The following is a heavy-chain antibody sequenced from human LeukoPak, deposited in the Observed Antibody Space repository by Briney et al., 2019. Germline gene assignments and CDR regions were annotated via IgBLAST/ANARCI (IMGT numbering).Heavy chain of an antibody. V-gene: IGHV4-59*01. CDR1: GGSISSYY. D-gene: IGHD3-10*01. Sequence: PSETLSLTCTVSGGSISSYYWSWIRQPPGKGLEWIGYIYYSGSTNYNPSLKSRVTISVDTPKNQFSLKLSSVPAADTAVYYCARDRDRLNWFDPWGQGTLVTVSS. CDR3: ARDRDRLNWFDP. J-gene: IGHJ5*02. CDR2: IYYSGST.